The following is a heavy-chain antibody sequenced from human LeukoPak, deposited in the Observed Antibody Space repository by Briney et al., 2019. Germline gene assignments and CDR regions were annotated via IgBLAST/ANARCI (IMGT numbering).Heavy chain of an antibody. CDR1: GFTFSNAW. J-gene: IGHJ4*02. V-gene: IGHV3-15*01. Sequence: GGSLRLSCAASGFTFSNAWMSWVRQAPGKGLEWVGRIKSKTDGGTTDYAAPVKGRFTVSRDDSKNTLYLQMNSLKTEDTAVYYCTMYYYDSSGYYSPDFDYWAREPWSPSPQ. CDR3: TMYYYDSSGYYSPDFDY. D-gene: IGHD3-22*01. CDR2: IKSKTDGGTT.